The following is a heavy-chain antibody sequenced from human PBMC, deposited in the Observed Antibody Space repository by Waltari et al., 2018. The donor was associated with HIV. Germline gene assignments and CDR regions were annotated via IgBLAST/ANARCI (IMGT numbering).Heavy chain of an antibody. CDR2: INPNSGGT. CDR3: ATPSYDSSGYYSAGSEFDY. CDR1: GYTFTGYY. J-gene: IGHJ4*02. Sequence: QVQLVQSGAEVKKPGASVKVSCKASGYTFTGYYIHWVRQAPGQGLEWMGWINPNSGGTNYAQKVQGRVTMTRDTSISTAYMELSRLRSDDTAVYYCATPSYDSSGYYSAGSEFDYWGQGTLVTVSS. V-gene: IGHV1-2*02. D-gene: IGHD3-22*01.